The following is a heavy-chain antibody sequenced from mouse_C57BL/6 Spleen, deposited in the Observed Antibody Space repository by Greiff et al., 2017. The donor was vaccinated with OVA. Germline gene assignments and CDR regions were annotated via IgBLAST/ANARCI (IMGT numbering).Heavy chain of an antibody. D-gene: IGHD4-1*01. CDR1: GYTFTSYW. J-gene: IGHJ2*01. V-gene: IGHV1-61*01. Sequence: VQLQQPGAELVRPGSSVKLSCKASGYTFTSYWMDWVKQRPGQGLEWIGNIYPSDSETHYNQKFKDKATLTVDKSSSTAYMQLSSLTSEDSAVYYCARGGSNSQSFDYWGQGTTLTVSS. CDR2: IYPSDSET. CDR3: ARGGSNSQSFDY.